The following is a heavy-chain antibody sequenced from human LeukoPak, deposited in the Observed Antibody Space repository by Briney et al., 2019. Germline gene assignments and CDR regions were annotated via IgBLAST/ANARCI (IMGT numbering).Heavy chain of an antibody. CDR1: GFTFSSYS. CDR2: ISSSGSYI. CDR3: ATVVVPAAIYTPFDY. V-gene: IGHV3-21*01. D-gene: IGHD2-2*01. J-gene: IGHJ4*02. Sequence: GGSLRLSCAASGFTFSSYSMNWVRQAPGKGLEWVSSISSSGSYIYYADSVKGRFIISRDNSKNTVYLQMNSLRAEDTAVYYCATVVVPAAIYTPFDYWGQGTLVTVSS.